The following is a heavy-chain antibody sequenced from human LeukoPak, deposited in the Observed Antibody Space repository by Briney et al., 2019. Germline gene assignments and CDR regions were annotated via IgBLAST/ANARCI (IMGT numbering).Heavy chain of an antibody. V-gene: IGHV1-69*13. D-gene: IGHD6-6*01. J-gene: IGHJ6*04. Sequence: SVKVSCKASGGTFSSYAISWVRQAPGQGREWMGGIIPIFGTANYAQKFQGRVTITADESTSTAYMELSSLRSEDTAVYYCARGDKYSSSMGVWGKGTTVTVSS. CDR3: ARGDKYSSSMGV. CDR1: GGTFSSYA. CDR2: IIPIFGTA.